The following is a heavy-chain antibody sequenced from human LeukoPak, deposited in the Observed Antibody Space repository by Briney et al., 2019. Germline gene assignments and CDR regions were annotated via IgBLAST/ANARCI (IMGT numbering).Heavy chain of an antibody. D-gene: IGHD1-26*01. CDR3: ARLGTYSGNLFDN. CDR1: VGSVSSDSYY. V-gene: IGHV4-39*01. CDR2: INYSGTT. Sequence: PSETLSLTCTVSVGSVSSDSYYWVWVRQPPGKGLEWTGSINYSGTTFYSSSLKSRITLSMDASKNQFSLRLTSVTAADTAVYYCARLGTYSGNLFDNWGQETLVTVSS. J-gene: IGHJ4*02.